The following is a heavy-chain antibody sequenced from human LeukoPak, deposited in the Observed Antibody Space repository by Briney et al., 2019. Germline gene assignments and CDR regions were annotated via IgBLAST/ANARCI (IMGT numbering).Heavy chain of an antibody. V-gene: IGHV3-23*01. CDR3: AKYSSGYYYYFDY. CDR2: ISGSGGST. Sequence: GGSLRLSCAASGFTFSSYAMSWVRQAPGKGLEWVSAISGSGGSTYYADSVKGRFTISRDNSKNTLYLQMNSLRSEDTAVYYCAKYSSGYYYYFDYWGQGTLVTVSS. J-gene: IGHJ4*02. CDR1: GFTFSSYA. D-gene: IGHD3-22*01.